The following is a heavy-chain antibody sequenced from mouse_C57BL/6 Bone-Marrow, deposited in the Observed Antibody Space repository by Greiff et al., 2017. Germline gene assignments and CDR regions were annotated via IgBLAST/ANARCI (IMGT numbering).Heavy chain of an antibody. CDR3: ARYYYGSSWYFDV. CDR1: GYTFTSYD. CDR2: IYPRDGST. V-gene: IGHV1-85*01. J-gene: IGHJ1*03. D-gene: IGHD1-1*01. Sequence: VKLMESGPELVKPGASVKLSCKASGYTFTSYDINWVKQRPGQGLEWIGWIYPRDGSTKYNEKFKGKATLTVDTSSSTAYMELHSLTSEDSAVYFCARYYYGSSWYFDVWGTGTTVTVSS.